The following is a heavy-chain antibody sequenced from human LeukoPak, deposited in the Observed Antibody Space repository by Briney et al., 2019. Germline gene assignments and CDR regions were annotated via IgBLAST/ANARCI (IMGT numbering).Heavy chain of an antibody. Sequence: PGGSLRLSCAASGFTFSHYWMSWVRQAPGKGLEWVANIKQDGSEKYYVDSVKGRFSISRDNAQNSLHLQMNSLRAEDTAMYYCARARWVNGLYYFDYWGQGTLVTVSS. D-gene: IGHD2-8*01. CDR1: GFTFSHYW. V-gene: IGHV3-7*01. CDR2: IKQDGSEK. CDR3: ARARWVNGLYYFDY. J-gene: IGHJ4*02.